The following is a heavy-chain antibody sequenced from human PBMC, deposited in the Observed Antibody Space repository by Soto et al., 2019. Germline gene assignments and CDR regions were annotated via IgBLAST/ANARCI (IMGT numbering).Heavy chain of an antibody. CDR1: GGSISSYY. CDR2: IYYSGST. Sequence: SETLSLTCTVSGGSISSYYWSWIRQPPGKGLEWIGYIYYSGSTNYNPSLKSRVTISVDTSKNQFSLKLSSVTAADTAVYYCARETRIAVAGRNFDYWGQGTLVTVSS. J-gene: IGHJ4*02. CDR3: ARETRIAVAGRNFDY. V-gene: IGHV4-59*01. D-gene: IGHD6-19*01.